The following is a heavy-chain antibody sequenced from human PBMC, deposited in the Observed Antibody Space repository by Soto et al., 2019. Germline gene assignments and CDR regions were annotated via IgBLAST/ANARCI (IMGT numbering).Heavy chain of an antibody. CDR3: LSAFHS. V-gene: IGHV4-34*01. CDR1: GGSFSSYY. Sequence: SETLSLTCAVYGGSFSSYYWSWIRQPPGKGLEWIGEINHSGSTNYNPSLKSRVTVSVDTSKNQFSLNLSSVTAADTAVYYCLSAFHSWGQGTLVTVSS. J-gene: IGHJ4*02. CDR2: INHSGST.